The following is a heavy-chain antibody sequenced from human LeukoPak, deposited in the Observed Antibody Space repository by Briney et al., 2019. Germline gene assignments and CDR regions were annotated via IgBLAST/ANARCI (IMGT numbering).Heavy chain of an antibody. V-gene: IGHV3-30*02. J-gene: IGHJ4*02. CDR2: IRYDGSNK. D-gene: IGHD3-3*01. CDR3: AKDSSRYYDFWSGYLAPFDY. Sequence: GGSLRLSCAASGFTFSSYAMSWVRQAPGKGLEWVAFIRYDGSNKYYADSVKGRFTISRDNSKNTLYLQMNSLRAEDTAVYYCAKDSSRYYDFWSGYLAPFDYWGQGTLVTVSS. CDR1: GFTFSSYA.